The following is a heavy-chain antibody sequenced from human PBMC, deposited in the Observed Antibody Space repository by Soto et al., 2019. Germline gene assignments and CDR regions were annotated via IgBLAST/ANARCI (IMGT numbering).Heavy chain of an antibody. J-gene: IGHJ5*02. CDR1: GGSISSYY. V-gene: IGHV4-59*01. CDR3: TKLPWADYGGIFDP. CDR2: IYYTVTT. D-gene: IGHD4-17*01. Sequence: QVQLQESGPGLVKPSETLSLTCTVSGGSISSYYWSWIRQPPGKGLEWIGYIYYTVTTNYNPSLNSRLTISVDTSKNQCSLKLSSVTTADTGVYYCTKLPWADYGGIFDPWGQGTLVTVSS.